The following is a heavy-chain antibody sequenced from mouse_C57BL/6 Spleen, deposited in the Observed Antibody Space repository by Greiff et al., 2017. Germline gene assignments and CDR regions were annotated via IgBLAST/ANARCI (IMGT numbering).Heavy chain of an antibody. Sequence: QVQLQQPGAELVRPGSSVKLSCKASGYTFTSYWMDWVKQRPGQGLEWIGNIYPSDSETHYNQKFKDKATLTVDKSSSKAYMQLSSLTSEDSAVYYCARGDSSGYHFDYWGQGTTLTVSS. V-gene: IGHV1-61*01. CDR2: IYPSDSET. CDR1: GYTFTSYW. CDR3: ARGDSSGYHFDY. J-gene: IGHJ2*01. D-gene: IGHD3-2*02.